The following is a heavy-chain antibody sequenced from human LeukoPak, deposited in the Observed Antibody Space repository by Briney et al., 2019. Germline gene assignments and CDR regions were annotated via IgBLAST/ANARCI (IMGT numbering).Heavy chain of an antibody. CDR2: IIPILGIA. D-gene: IGHD3-10*01. CDR3: AREVYGSGSFSFDY. CDR1: GGTFSSYA. J-gene: IGHJ4*02. V-gene: IGHV1-69*04. Sequence: SEKVPCKASGGTFSSYAISWVRQAPGQGLEWMGRIIPILGIANYAQKFQGRVTITADKSTSTAYMELSSLRSEDTAVYYCAREVYGSGSFSFDYWGQGTLVTVSS.